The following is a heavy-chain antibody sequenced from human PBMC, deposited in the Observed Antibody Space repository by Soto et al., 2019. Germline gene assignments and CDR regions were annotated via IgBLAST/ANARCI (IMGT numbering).Heavy chain of an antibody. J-gene: IGHJ6*03. CDR2: IIRILGVA. CDR1: GDTFSNHT. D-gene: IGHD4-17*01. Sequence: QVQLVQSGAEVKKPGSSVKVSCKASGDTFSNHTISWVRQAPGQGLEWMGRIIRILGVANYAQKFQGRVPISAAKSSSTGYMELSSLRSADTAVYYCARVAEMGTVTKGYYYYRDVWGKGTTVTVSS. V-gene: IGHV1-69*04. CDR3: ARVAEMGTVTKGYYYYRDV.